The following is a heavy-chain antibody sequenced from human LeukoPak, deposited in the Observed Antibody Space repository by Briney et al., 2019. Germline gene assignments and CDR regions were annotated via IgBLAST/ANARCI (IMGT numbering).Heavy chain of an antibody. CDR3: AKDRAWIQLWND. CDR2: ISSDGSDK. D-gene: IGHD5-18*01. CDR1: GFTFSSYG. Sequence: GGSLRLSCAASGFTFSSYGMHWIRQAPGKGLEWVAVISSDGSDKYYADSVKGRFTISRDNSKNTLYLQMNSLRAEDTAVYYCAKDRAWIQLWNDWGQGTLVTVSS. J-gene: IGHJ4*02. V-gene: IGHV3-30*02.